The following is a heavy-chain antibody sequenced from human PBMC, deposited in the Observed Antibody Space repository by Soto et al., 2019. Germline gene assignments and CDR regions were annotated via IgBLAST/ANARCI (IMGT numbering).Heavy chain of an antibody. V-gene: IGHV4-59*01. Sequence: SETLSLTCTVSGGSISSYYWSWIRQPPGKGLEWIGYIYYSGSTNYNPSLKSRVTISVDTSKNQFSPKLSSVTAADTAVYYCAREVKQDYYFDYWGQGTLVTVSS. CDR3: AREVKQDYYFDY. CDR1: GGSISSYY. CDR2: IYYSGST. D-gene: IGHD3-10*01. J-gene: IGHJ4*02.